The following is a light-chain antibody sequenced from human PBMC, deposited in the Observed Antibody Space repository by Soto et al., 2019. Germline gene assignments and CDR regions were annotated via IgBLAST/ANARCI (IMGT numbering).Light chain of an antibody. CDR2: EDS. J-gene: IGLJ3*02. V-gene: IGLV2-23*01. CDR1: SSDVGSHNL. Sequence: QSALTQPASVSGSPGQSITISCTGTSSDVGSHNLVSWYQQHPGKAPKIIISEDSKQPSGISNRFSGSKSGNTASLTISGLQAEDEADYYCCSYASGSTWVFGGGTKVTVL. CDR3: CSYASGSTWV.